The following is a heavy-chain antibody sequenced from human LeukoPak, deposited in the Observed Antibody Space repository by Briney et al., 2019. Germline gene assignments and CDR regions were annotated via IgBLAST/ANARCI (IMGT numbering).Heavy chain of an antibody. J-gene: IGHJ4*02. CDR3: ARECNGCGIDY. Sequence: GGSLRLSCAASGFTVSSNYMSWIRQAPRPGLDLVSVIYSGGSTYYADSVKGRFTIYRDNSKNTLYLQMNSLRAEDTAVYYCARECNGCGIDYWGQGTLVTVSS. V-gene: IGHV3-53*01. D-gene: IGHD2/OR15-2a*01. CDR2: IYSGGST. CDR1: GFTVSSNY.